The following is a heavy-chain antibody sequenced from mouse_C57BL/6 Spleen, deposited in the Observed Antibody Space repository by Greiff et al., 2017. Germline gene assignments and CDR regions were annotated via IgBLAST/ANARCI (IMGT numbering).Heavy chain of an antibody. Sequence: VQLQQSGAELVRPGASVTLSCKASGYTFTDYEMHWVKQTPVHGLEWIGAIDPETGGTAYNQKFKGKAILTADKSSSTAYMELRSLTSEDSAVYYCTRVPSYYYGSSPFAYWGQGTLVTVSA. J-gene: IGHJ3*01. CDR2: IDPETGGT. CDR3: TRVPSYYYGSSPFAY. D-gene: IGHD1-1*01. CDR1: GYTFTDYE. V-gene: IGHV1-15*01.